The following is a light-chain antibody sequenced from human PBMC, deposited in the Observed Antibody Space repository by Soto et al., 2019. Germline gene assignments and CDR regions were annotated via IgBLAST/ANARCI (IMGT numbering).Light chain of an antibody. V-gene: IGKV3-20*01. CDR1: QSVSSSY. Sequence: EIVITQAPVCLSMSPGPRASLSGRASQSVSSSYLAWYQQKPGQAPRLLIYGASSRATGIPDRFSGSGSGTDFTLTITRLEPEDFAVYYCQQYGSSPWTFGQGTKVDIK. J-gene: IGKJ1*01. CDR3: QQYGSSPWT. CDR2: GAS.